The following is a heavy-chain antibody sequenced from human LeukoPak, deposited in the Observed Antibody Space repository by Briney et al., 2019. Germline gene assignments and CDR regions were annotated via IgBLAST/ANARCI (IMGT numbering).Heavy chain of an antibody. J-gene: IGHJ6*02. CDR2: ISSSSSYI. CDR3: AREQAGTRYGMDV. CDR1: GFTFSSYS. D-gene: IGHD1-7*01. V-gene: IGHV3-21*01. Sequence: GGSLRLSCAASGFTFSSYSMNWVRRAPGKGLEWVSSISSSSSYIYYADSVKGRFTISRDNAKNSLYLQMNSLRAEDTAVYYCAREQAGTRYGMDVWGQGTTVTVSS.